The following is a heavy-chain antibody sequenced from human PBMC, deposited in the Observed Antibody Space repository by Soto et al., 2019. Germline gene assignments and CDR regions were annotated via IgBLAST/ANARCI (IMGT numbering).Heavy chain of an antibody. J-gene: IGHJ5*02. CDR1: GYTFTSYG. V-gene: IGHV1-18*01. D-gene: IGHD3-10*01. CDR2: ISAYNGNT. Sequence: GASVKVSCKASGYTFTSYGISWVRQAPGQGLEWMGWISAYNGNTNYAQKLQGRVTMTTDTSTSTAYMELRSLRSDDTAVYYCARDHKITMVRGVTRFDPWGQGTLVTVSS. CDR3: ARDHKITMVRGVTRFDP.